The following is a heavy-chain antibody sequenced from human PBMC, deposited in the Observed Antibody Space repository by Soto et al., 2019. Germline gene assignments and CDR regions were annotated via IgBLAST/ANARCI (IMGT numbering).Heavy chain of an antibody. Sequence: EVQLVESGGGLVKPGGSLRLSCAASGFTFSSYSMNWVREAPGKGLEWVSSISSSSSDIYYADSVKGRFTISRDNAKNSLYLQMNSLRAEDTAVYYCARAPYYYDSSVYYGYWGQGTLVIVSS. D-gene: IGHD3-22*01. CDR1: GFTFSSYS. V-gene: IGHV3-21*01. J-gene: IGHJ4*02. CDR2: ISSSSSDI. CDR3: ARAPYYYDSSVYYGY.